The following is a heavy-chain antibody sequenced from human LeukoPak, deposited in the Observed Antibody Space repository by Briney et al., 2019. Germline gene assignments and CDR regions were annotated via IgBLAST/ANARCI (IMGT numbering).Heavy chain of an antibody. D-gene: IGHD3-22*01. Sequence: SQTLSLTCTVSGGSISSGDYYWSWIRQPPGKGLEWVGYIYYSGSTYYNPSLKSRVTISVDTSKNQFSLNLSSVSAADTAVYYCARGGSAYHEYYFDSWGQGALVTVSS. CDR1: GGSISSGDYY. J-gene: IGHJ4*02. CDR3: ARGGSAYHEYYFDS. CDR2: IYYSGST. V-gene: IGHV4-30-4*01.